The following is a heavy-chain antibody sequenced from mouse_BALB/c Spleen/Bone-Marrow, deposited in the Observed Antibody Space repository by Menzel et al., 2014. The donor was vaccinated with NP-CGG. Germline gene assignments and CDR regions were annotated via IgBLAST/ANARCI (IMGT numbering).Heavy chain of an antibody. CDR2: INPSNGRT. CDR3: ARGGYDYDAFDY. D-gene: IGHD2-4*01. V-gene: IGHV1S81*02. J-gene: IGHJ2*01. CDR1: GYTFTSYW. Sequence: QVQLQQSGAELVKPGASVKLSCKASGYTFTSYWMHWVKPRPGQGLEWIGEINPSNGRTNYNEKFKSKATLTVDKSSSTAYMQLSSLTSEDSAVYYCARGGYDYDAFDYWGQGTTLTVSS.